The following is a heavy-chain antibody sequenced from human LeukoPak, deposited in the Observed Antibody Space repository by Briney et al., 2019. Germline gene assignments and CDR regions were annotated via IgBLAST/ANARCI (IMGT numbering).Heavy chain of an antibody. J-gene: IGHJ4*02. Sequence: GGSLRLSCAASGFTFSSYAMSWVRQAPGEGLEWVSAISGSGGSTYYADSVKGRFTISRDNSKNTLYLQMNSLRAEDTAVYYCAKDLYEFYDSSGYYPTPYDYWGQGTLVTVSS. V-gene: IGHV3-23*01. CDR2: ISGSGGST. D-gene: IGHD3-22*01. CDR1: GFTFSSYA. CDR3: AKDLYEFYDSSGYYPTPYDY.